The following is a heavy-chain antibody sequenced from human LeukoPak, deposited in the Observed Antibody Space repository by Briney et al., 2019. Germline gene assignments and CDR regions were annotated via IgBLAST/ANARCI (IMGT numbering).Heavy chain of an antibody. CDR2: ISPIFGTA. D-gene: IGHD3-22*01. CDR1: GGTFSSYA. Sequence: GSSVKVSCKASGGTFSSYAISWVRQAPGQGLEWMGGISPIFGTANYAQKFQGRVTITTDESTSTAYMELSSLRSEDTAVYYCARAEANYYDSSMWAFDIWGQGTMVTVSS. J-gene: IGHJ3*02. CDR3: ARAEANYYDSSMWAFDI. V-gene: IGHV1-69*05.